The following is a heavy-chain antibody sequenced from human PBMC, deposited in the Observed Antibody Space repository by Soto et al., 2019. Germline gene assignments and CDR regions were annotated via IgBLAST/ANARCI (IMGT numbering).Heavy chain of an antibody. CDR3: AGCSMVRLDDFVL. CDR1: AECLTGHY. D-gene: IGHD3-10*01. Sequence: SETRSLTCAVAAECLTGHYWSWIRQPPGKGLEWIGDIYDSGSTNYSPALKGRVSMSVDTSKNLFSLKMNSVTAADTAVYSCAGCSMVRLDDFVLWAQGTVGIVS. J-gene: IGHJ4*02. V-gene: IGHV4-59*11. CDR2: IYDSGST.